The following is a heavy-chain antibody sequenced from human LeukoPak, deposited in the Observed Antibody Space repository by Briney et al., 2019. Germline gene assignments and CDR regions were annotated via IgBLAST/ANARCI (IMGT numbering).Heavy chain of an antibody. CDR1: GGSISGYS. V-gene: IGHV4-59*08. D-gene: IGHD5-24*01. CDR2: IYYSGSI. Sequence: SETLSLTCTVSGGSISGYSWTWIRQPPGKGLEWIGYIYYSGSINYNPSLKSRVTISVDTSKNQFSLKLSSVTAADTAVYYCARTSWLQSSYYFDYWGQGTLVTVSS. CDR3: ARTSWLQSSYYFDY. J-gene: IGHJ4*02.